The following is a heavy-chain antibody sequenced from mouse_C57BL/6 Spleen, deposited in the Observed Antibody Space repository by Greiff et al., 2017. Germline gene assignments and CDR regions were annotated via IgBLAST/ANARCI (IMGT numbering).Heavy chain of an antibody. V-gene: IGHV1-26*01. CDR1: GYTFTDYY. CDR2: INPNNGGT. CDR3: ARSGAYYSNLDY. J-gene: IGHJ2*01. D-gene: IGHD2-5*01. Sequence: EVQLQQSGPELVKPGTSVKISCKASGYTFTDYYMNWVKQSHGKSLEWIGDINPNNGGTSYNQKFKGKATLTVDKSSSTAYMELRSLTSEDSADYYCARSGAYYSNLDYWGQGTTLTVSS.